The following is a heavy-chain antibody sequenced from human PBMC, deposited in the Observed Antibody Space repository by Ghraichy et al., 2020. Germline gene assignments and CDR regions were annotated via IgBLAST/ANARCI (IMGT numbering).Heavy chain of an antibody. V-gene: IGHV1-8*01. Sequence: ASVKVSCKASGYTFTSYDINWVRQATGQGLEWMGWMNPNSGNTGYAQKFQGRVTMTRNTSISTAYMELSSLRSEDTAVYYCARVLLWFGEPPNYYYYGMDVWGQGTTVTDSS. CDR2: MNPNSGNT. D-gene: IGHD3-10*01. J-gene: IGHJ6*02. CDR1: GYTFTSYD. CDR3: ARVLLWFGEPPNYYYYGMDV.